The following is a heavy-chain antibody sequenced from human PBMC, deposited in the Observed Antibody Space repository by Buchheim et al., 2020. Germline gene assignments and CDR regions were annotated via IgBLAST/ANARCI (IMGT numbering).Heavy chain of an antibody. V-gene: IGHV2-5*02. J-gene: IGHJ4*02. Sequence: QITLKESGPTLVKPTQTLTLTCTFSGFSLSSSGVGVGWIRQPPGKALEWLALIYWDDDKRYRPSLKSRITITKDPSKNQVFLTMTNMAPVDTATYYCARSVPSYELGGFDYWGQGTL. CDR1: GFSLSSSGVG. CDR3: ARSVPSYELGGFDY. CDR2: IYWDDDK. D-gene: IGHD3-16*01.